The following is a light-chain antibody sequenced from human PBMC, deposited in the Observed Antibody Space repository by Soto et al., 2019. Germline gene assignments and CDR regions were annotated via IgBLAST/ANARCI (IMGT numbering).Light chain of an antibody. Sequence: EIVLTQSPGTLSLSPGERATLSCRASQSVSSSLAWYQQKPGQAPRLLIYGASSRATGIPDRFSGSGSGTDFTLTISRLEPEDFAVYYCQQYGSSPKTFGQGTQVDIK. J-gene: IGKJ1*01. CDR2: GAS. V-gene: IGKV3-20*01. CDR3: QQYGSSPKT. CDR1: QSVSSS.